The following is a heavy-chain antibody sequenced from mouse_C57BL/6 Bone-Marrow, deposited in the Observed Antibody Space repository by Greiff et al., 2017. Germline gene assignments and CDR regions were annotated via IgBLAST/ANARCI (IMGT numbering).Heavy chain of an antibody. J-gene: IGHJ4*01. CDR3: VTTVVDYAMDY. CDR1: GFTFSSYA. CDR2: ISSGGDYI. D-gene: IGHD1-1*01. V-gene: IGHV5-9-1*02. Sequence: EVKLVESGEGLVKPGGSLKLSCAASGFTFSSYAMSWVRQTPEKGLEWVAYISSGGDYIYYADTVKGRFTISRDNARNTLYLQMSSLKSEDTAMYYSVTTVVDYAMDYWGQGTSVTVSS.